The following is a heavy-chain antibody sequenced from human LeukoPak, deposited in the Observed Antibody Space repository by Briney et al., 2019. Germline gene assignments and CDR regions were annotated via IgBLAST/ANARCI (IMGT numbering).Heavy chain of an antibody. V-gene: IGHV3-53*01. Sequence: GGSLRLSCAASGFTVSSNYMSWVRQAPGKGLEWVSVIYSGGSTYYADSVKGRFTISRDNSKNTLYLQMNSLRAEDTAVYYCAKSYPVVTALTVFDYWGQGTLVTVSS. J-gene: IGHJ4*02. CDR3: AKSYPVVTALTVFDY. CDR2: IYSGGST. CDR1: GFTVSSNY. D-gene: IGHD2-21*02.